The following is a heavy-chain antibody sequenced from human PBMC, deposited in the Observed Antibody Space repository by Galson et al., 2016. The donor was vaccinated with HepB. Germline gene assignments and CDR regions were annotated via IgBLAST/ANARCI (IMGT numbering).Heavy chain of an antibody. D-gene: IGHD1-1*01. CDR2: IYWDDDK. Sequence: PALVKPTQTLTLTCTFSSFSLSTSGVGVGWIRQPPGKALEWLTLIYWDDDKRYSPSLKSRLTITKDTSKNQVVLTMTNMDPVDTATYYCARVSNAIRFDYWGQGTLVTVSS. CDR3: ARVSNAIRFDY. J-gene: IGHJ4*02. CDR1: SFSLSTSGVG. V-gene: IGHV2-5*02.